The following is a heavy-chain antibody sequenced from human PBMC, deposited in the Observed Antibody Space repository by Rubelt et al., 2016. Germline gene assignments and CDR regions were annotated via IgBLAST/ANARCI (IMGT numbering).Heavy chain of an antibody. D-gene: IGHD5-12*01. CDR2: IILLLGST. V-gene: IGHV1-69*01. CDR3: ARDRTGYSGYVGEDYFDY. J-gene: IGHJ4*02. Sequence: LEWMGGIILLLGSTNYAQKFQGRVTITADESTSTAYMELRSLRSEDTAVYYCARDRTGYSGYVGEDYFDYWGQGTLVTVSS.